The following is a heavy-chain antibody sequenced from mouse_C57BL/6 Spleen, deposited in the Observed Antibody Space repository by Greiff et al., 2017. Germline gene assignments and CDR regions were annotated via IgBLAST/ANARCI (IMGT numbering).Heavy chain of an antibody. Sequence: EVQLQESGPGLVKPSQSLSLTCSVTGYSITSGYYWNWIRQFPGNKLEWMGYISYDGSNNYNPSLKNRISITRDTSKNQFFLKLNSVTTEDTATYYCAREGITTVADYFDYWGQGTTLTVSS. CDR1: GYSITSGYY. J-gene: IGHJ2*01. V-gene: IGHV3-6*01. D-gene: IGHD1-1*01. CDR2: ISYDGSN. CDR3: AREGITTVADYFDY.